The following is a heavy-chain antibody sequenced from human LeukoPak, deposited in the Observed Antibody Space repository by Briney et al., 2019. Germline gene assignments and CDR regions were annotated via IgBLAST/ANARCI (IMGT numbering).Heavy chain of an antibody. D-gene: IGHD1-26*01. V-gene: IGHV4-61*02. CDR3: ARDLAVGATTEYYFDY. CDR1: GGSISSGSYY. CDR2: IYTSGST. Sequence: SETLSLTCTVSGGSISSGSYYWSWIRQPAGKGLEWIGRIYTSGSTNYNPSLKSRVTISVDTSKNQFSLKLSSVTAADTAVYYCARDLAVGATTEYYFDYWGQGTLVTVSS. J-gene: IGHJ4*02.